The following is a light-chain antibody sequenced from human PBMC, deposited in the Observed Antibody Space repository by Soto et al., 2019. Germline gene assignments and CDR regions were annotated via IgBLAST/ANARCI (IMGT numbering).Light chain of an antibody. V-gene: IGKV1-33*01. CDR3: QQYDNHSPT. Sequence: DIQLTQAPDSLSPSVRVRVTITFQASQSINSYLNWYQQKPGKAPKLLIYDASNLETGVPSRFSGSGSGTDFTFTISSLQPEDIATYYCQQYDNHSPTFGQGTRVEIK. CDR2: DAS. CDR1: QSINSY. J-gene: IGKJ5*01.